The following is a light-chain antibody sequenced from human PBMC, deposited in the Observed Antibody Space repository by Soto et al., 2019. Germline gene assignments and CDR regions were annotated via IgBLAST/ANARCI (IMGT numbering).Light chain of an antibody. V-gene: IGKV1-12*01. CDR3: QQGISLPLT. CDR2: DAT. CDR1: QSINSW. J-gene: IGKJ4*01. Sequence: DIQMTQSPSSVSASVGDTVTISCRASQSINSWLAWYQQRPGKPPKLLIYDATNLKGGVPSRFSGSGSGTEFTLTISTLQPEDFATYYCQQGISLPLTFGGGTKVEIK.